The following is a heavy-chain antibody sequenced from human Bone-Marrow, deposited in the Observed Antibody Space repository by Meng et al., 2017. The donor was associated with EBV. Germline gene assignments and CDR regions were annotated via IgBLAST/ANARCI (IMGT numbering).Heavy chain of an antibody. CDR3: AKESGRGYTPDY. Sequence: QGQVGQSGAEVKKPGSSVKVSCWTSGGTFNSDAVSWVRQAPGQGLEWLGGLIPMFGAANYAQKFQDRVTIVADKSTNTHYMELTSLTSDDTAAYYCAKESGRGYTPDYWGQGTLVTVSS. D-gene: IGHD3-10*01. CDR1: GGTFNSDA. V-gene: IGHV1-69*06. J-gene: IGHJ4*02. CDR2: LIPMFGAA.